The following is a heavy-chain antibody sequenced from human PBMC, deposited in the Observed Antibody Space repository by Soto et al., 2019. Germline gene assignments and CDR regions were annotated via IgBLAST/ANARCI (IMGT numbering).Heavy chain of an antibody. Sequence: EVQLVESGGGLVQPGGSLRLSCAASGFTFSSYSMNWVRQAPGKGREWVSYISSSSSTIYYADSVKGRFTISRDNAKNSLYLQMNSLRAEDTAVYYCARADSGSANGCSYYGMGVWGQGTTVTVSS. V-gene: IGHV3-48*01. CDR1: GFTFSSYS. J-gene: IGHJ6*02. CDR3: ARADSGSANGCSYYGMGV. CDR2: ISSSSSTI. D-gene: IGHD5-12*01.